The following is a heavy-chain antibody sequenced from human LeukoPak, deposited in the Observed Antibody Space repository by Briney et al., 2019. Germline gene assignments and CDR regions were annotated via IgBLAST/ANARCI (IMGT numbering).Heavy chain of an antibody. CDR1: GFTFRYYW. V-gene: IGHV3-7*05. D-gene: IGHD4-17*01. CDR3: ARGAYGDYPGV. Sequence: GGSLRLSCAASGFTFRYYWMNWVRQAPGKGLEWVANIKQDGSEKYYVDSVKGRFIISRDNAKNSLYLQINGLRAEDTAVYYCARGAYGDYPGVWGQGTTVTVSS. CDR2: IKQDGSEK. J-gene: IGHJ6*02.